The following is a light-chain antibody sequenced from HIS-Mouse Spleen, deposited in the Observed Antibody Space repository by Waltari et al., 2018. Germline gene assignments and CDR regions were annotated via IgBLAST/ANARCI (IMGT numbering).Light chain of an antibody. CDR1: SSDVGGYNY. CDR3: SSYTSSSTLVV. Sequence: CTGTSSDVGGYNYVSWYQQHPGKAPKLMIYEVSNRPSGVSNRFSGSKSGNTASLTISGLQAEDEADYYCSSYTSSSTLVVFGGGTKLTVL. V-gene: IGLV2-14*01. J-gene: IGLJ2*01. CDR2: EVS.